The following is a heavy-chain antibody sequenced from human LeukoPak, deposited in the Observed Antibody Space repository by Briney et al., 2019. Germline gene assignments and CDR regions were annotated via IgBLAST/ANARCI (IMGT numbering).Heavy chain of an antibody. V-gene: IGHV4-59*08. CDR1: GGSISSYD. D-gene: IGHD1-26*01. Sequence: ASETLSLTCTVSGGSISSYDWSWIRQPPGKGLEWIGYIYYSGSTNYNPSLKSRVTISVDTSKNQFSLKLSSVTAADTAVYYCARHGAGSYLFDYWGQGTLVTVSS. CDR2: IYYSGST. CDR3: ARHGAGSYLFDY. J-gene: IGHJ4*02.